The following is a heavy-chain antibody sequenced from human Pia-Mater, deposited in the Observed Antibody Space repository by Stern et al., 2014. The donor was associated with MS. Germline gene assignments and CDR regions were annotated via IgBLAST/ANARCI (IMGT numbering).Heavy chain of an antibody. J-gene: IGHJ6*02. D-gene: IGHD3-16*01. CDR1: GYTFINYD. CDR3: VRGGLSYGYGLDA. Sequence: QVQLVESGSQVRKPGASGKVSCQASGYTFINYDIFWGRQATGQGLEWMGWMNPNNANTGHAQKFQGRVTMTRNTSISTAYMELSGLRSDDTAVYYCVRGGLSYGYGLDAWGQGTAVIVSS. V-gene: IGHV1-8*01. CDR2: MNPNNANT.